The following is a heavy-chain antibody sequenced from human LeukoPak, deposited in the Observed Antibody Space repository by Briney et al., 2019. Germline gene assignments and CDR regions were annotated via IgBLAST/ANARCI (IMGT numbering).Heavy chain of an antibody. CDR2: ISYDGSNK. V-gene: IGHV3-30*18. CDR1: GFTFSSYG. D-gene: IGHD1-26*01. Sequence: GGSLRLSCAASGFTFSSYGMHWVRQAPGKGLEWVAVISYDGSNKYYADSVKGRFTISRDNSKNTLYLQMNSLRAEDTAVYYCAKEGFSGSYYGYWGQGTLVTVSS. J-gene: IGHJ4*02. CDR3: AKEGFSGSYYGY.